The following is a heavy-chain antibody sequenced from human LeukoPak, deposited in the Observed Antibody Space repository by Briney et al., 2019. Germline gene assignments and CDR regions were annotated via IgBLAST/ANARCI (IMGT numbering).Heavy chain of an antibody. D-gene: IGHD5-24*01. CDR2: IKQDGSKK. Sequence: GGSLRLSCAASEFTFSSYSMNWVRQAPGKGLEWVANIKQDGSKKSYVDSVKGRFTISRDNAKNSLYLQMNSLRAEDTAIYYCTRVGYIDEGIDYWGQGTLVTVSS. V-gene: IGHV3-7*04. CDR3: TRVGYIDEGIDY. CDR1: EFTFSSYS. J-gene: IGHJ4*02.